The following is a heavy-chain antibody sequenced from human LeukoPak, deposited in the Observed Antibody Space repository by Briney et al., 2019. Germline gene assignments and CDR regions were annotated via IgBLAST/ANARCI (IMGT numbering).Heavy chain of an antibody. Sequence: ASVKVSCKASGYTFTSYYMHWVRQAPGQGLEWMGIINPSGGSTSYAQKFQGRVTMTRDTSISTAYMELSRLRSDDTAVYYCARSYYDFWSGYYYYYMDVWGKGTTVTVSS. CDR2: INPSGGST. V-gene: IGHV1-46*01. CDR3: ARSYYDFWSGYYYYYMDV. D-gene: IGHD3-3*01. J-gene: IGHJ6*03. CDR1: GYTFTSYY.